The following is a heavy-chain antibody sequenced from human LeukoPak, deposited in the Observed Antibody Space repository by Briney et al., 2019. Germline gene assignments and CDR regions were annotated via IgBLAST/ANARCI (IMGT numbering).Heavy chain of an antibody. V-gene: IGHV1-69*04. D-gene: IGHD2-15*01. CDR2: IIPILGIA. CDR1: GGTFSSYA. CDR3: ACRGRKGAFDY. J-gene: IGHJ4*02. Sequence: ALVKVSCKASGGTFSSYAISWVRQAPGQGLEWMGRIIPILGIANYAQKFQGRVTITADKSTSTAYMELSSLRSEDTAVYYCACRGRKGAFDYWGQGTLVTVSS.